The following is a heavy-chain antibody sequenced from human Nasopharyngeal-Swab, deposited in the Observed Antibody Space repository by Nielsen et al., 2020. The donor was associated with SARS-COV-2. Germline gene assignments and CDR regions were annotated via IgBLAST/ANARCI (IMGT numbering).Heavy chain of an antibody. Sequence: GESLKISCAASGFTFSNYDMHWVRQAPGKGLEWVSAISTAGDTYYPGSVKGRFTISRENAKNSLYLQMNSLRAEDTAIYYCAGGSSGESYAFDFWGQGTMVTVSS. CDR3: AGGSSGESYAFDF. J-gene: IGHJ3*01. D-gene: IGHD3-22*01. CDR1: GFTFSNYD. V-gene: IGHV3-13*01. CDR2: ISTAGDT.